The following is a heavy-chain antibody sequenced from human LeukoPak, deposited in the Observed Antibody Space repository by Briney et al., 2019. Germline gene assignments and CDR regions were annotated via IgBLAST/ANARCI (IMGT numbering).Heavy chain of an antibody. CDR3: STYGSGRKFDY. CDR1: GFSFTDAW. D-gene: IGHD3-10*01. J-gene: IGHJ4*02. Sequence: GGSLRLSCVGSGFSFTDAWMSWVRQIPGKGLEWVGRIESKTDGETTDYATPVKDRFIISRDDSTKTLYLQMNSLKSEDTAVYYCSTYGSGRKFDYWGQGTLVTVSS. V-gene: IGHV3-15*04. CDR2: IESKTDGETT.